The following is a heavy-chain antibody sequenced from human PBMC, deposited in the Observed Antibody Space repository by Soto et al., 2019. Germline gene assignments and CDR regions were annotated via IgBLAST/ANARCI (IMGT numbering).Heavy chain of an antibody. CDR1: GYSFTSYY. CDR3: ASGSGWSRPFDY. CDR2: INPSGYST. J-gene: IGHJ4*02. D-gene: IGHD6-19*01. V-gene: IGHV1-46*03. Sequence: QVQLVQSGAEVKKPGASVKVSCKASGYSFTSYYLHWVRQAPGQGLEWMGYINPSGYSTSNTQKFQGRVTMTRDPSTTTGYMELSSLRSEDTAVYYCASGSGWSRPFDYWGQGTLVTVSA.